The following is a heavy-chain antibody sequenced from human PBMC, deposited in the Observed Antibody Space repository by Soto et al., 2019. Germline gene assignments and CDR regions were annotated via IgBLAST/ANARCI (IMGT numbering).Heavy chain of an antibody. D-gene: IGHD1-7*01. Sequence: ESLKISCKGSGDSFTSYWIGWVRQIPGKGLEWMGIIYPGDSDTRYSPSFQGQVTISADKSISTAHLQWSSLKASDTAMYYCARHPTDWNYPERYYYYGMDVWGQGTTVTVSS. CDR1: GDSFTSYW. J-gene: IGHJ6*02. V-gene: IGHV5-51*01. CDR3: ARHPTDWNYPERYYYYGMDV. CDR2: IYPGDSDT.